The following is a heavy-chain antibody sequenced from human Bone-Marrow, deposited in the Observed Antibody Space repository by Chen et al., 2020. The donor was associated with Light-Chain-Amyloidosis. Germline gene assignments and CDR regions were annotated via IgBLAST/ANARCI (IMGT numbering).Heavy chain of an antibody. CDR2: IHHSGGA. CDR1: GYSISSGYY. V-gene: IGHV4-38-2*02. Sequence: QAQLQESGPGLVKPSETLSLTCAVSGYSISSGYYWGWIRQPPGKGLEWIASIHHSGGAFYNPSLKSRVTISVDTSKSQFSLKLYSVTAADTAVYYCAREYSGSHFDYWGQGTLVPVSS. D-gene: IGHD1-26*01. J-gene: IGHJ4*02. CDR3: AREYSGSHFDY.